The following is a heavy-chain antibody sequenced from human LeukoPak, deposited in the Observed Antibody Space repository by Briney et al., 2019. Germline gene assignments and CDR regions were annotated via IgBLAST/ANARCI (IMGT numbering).Heavy chain of an antibody. D-gene: IGHD3-3*01. J-gene: IGHJ6*02. V-gene: IGHV1-46*01. CDR1: GYTFTSYY. Sequence: ASVKVSCKASGYTFTSYYMHWVRQAPGQGLEWMGIINPSGGSTSYAQKFQGRVTMTRDTSTSTVYMELSSLRSEDTAVYYCAKNAATTISPGTDYYGMDVWGQGTTVTVSS. CDR3: AKNAATTISPGTDYYGMDV. CDR2: INPSGGST.